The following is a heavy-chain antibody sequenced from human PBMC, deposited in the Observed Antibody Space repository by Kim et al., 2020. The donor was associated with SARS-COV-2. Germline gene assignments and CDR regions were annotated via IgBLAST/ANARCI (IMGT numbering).Heavy chain of an antibody. CDR3: ARGTYGSGSYYNVGADY. J-gene: IGHJ4*02. CDR2: ISSSSSYT. D-gene: IGHD3-10*01. Sequence: GGSLRLSCAASGFTFSDYYMSWIRQAPGKGLEWVSYISSSSSYTNYADSVKGRFTISRDNAKNSLYLQMNSLRAEDTAVYYCARGTYGSGSYYNVGADYWGQGTLVTVSS. V-gene: IGHV3-11*05. CDR1: GFTFSDYY.